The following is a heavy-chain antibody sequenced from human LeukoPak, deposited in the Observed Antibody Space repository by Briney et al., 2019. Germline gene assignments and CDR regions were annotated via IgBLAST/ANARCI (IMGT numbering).Heavy chain of an antibody. CDR1: GYTFTSYY. CDR3: ARVSREAAATFDY. Sequence: ASVKVSCNASGYTFTSYYMHWVRQAPGQGLEWMGIINPSGGSTSYAQKFQGRVTMTRDMSTSTVYMELSSLKSEDTAVYYCARVSREAAATFDYWGQGTLVTVSS. V-gene: IGHV1-46*01. D-gene: IGHD6-13*01. CDR2: INPSGGST. J-gene: IGHJ4*02.